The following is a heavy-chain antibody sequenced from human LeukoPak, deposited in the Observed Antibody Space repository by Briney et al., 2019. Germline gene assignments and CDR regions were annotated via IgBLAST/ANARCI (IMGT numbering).Heavy chain of an antibody. V-gene: IGHV4-39*01. J-gene: IGHJ4*02. Sequence: PSETLSLTCTVSGGSISSSSYYWGWIRQPPGKGLEWIGSIYYSGSTYYNPSLKSRVTISVDTSKNQFSLKLSSVTAADTAVYYCARRADDGISSFIDYWGQGTLVTVSS. CDR3: ARRADDGISSFIDY. D-gene: IGHD1-14*01. CDR1: GGSISSSSYY. CDR2: IYYSGST.